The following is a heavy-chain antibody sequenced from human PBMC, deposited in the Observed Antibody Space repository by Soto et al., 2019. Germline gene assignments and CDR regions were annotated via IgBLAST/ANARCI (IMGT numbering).Heavy chain of an antibody. V-gene: IGHV1-69*13. CDR2: IIPIFGTA. D-gene: IGHD6-6*01. CDR3: ARVVALAARPDY. CDR1: GGTFSSYA. J-gene: IGHJ4*02. Sequence: GASVKVSCKASGGTFSSYAISWVRQAPGQGLEWMGGIIPIFGTANYAQKFQGRVTITADESTSTAYMELSSLRSEDTAVYYCARVVALAARPDYWGQGTLGTAPQ.